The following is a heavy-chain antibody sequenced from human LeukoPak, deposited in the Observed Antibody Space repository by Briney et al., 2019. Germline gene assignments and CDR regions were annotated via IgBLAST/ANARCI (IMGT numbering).Heavy chain of an antibody. V-gene: IGHV3-15*01. J-gene: IGHJ4*02. CDR2: IKTKAEGGPT. Sequence: GGSLRLSCGGSGVTFSRAWMNWVRQAPGEGLEWVARIKTKAEGGPTEHAAPVNGRFTISRDDSENTLYLQMNRLKIEDTAVYYCTADVSDSSGPSHDYWGQGTLVTVSS. CDR3: TADVSDSSGPSHDY. CDR1: GVTFSRAW. D-gene: IGHD3-22*01.